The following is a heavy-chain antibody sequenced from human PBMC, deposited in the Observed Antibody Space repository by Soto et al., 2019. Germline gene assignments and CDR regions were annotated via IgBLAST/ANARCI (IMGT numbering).Heavy chain of an antibody. CDR2: ISGSGIST. J-gene: IGHJ4*02. D-gene: IGHD2-15*01. Sequence: GGSLRLSCAASGFTFRSYAMSWVRQAPGKGLEWVSGISGSGISTHYADSVKGRFTVSRDNSKNTLYLQMNSLRAEDTAIYYCARGKGTRWYESSDYWGQGTLVTVSS. V-gene: IGHV3-23*01. CDR1: GFTFRSYA. CDR3: ARGKGTRWYESSDY.